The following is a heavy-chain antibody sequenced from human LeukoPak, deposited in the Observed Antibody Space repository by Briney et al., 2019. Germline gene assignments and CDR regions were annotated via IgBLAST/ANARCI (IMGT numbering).Heavy chain of an antibody. J-gene: IGHJ4*02. CDR3: ARGWGPAYCGGDCHRHFDY. CDR1: GVSISSGGYS. Sequence: PSETLSLTCAVSGVSISSGGYSWSWIRQPPGKELECIGFIYYRGSTYYNPSLKSRVTISVDTSKNQFSLKLTSVTAADTAVYYCARGWGPAYCGGDCHRHFDYWGQGTLVTVSS. V-gene: IGHV4-30-4*07. D-gene: IGHD2-21*02. CDR2: IYYRGST.